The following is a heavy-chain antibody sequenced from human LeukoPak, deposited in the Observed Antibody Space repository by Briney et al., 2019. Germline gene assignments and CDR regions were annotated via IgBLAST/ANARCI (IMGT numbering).Heavy chain of an antibody. Sequence: SVKVSCKASGGTFSSYAISWVRQAPGQGLEWMGRIIPILGIANYAQKFQGRVTITADKSTSTAYMELSSLRSEDTAVYYCARYLPTPGDDFDFWGQGTMVTVSS. D-gene: IGHD1-14*01. CDR3: ARYLPTPGDDFDF. V-gene: IGHV1-69*04. CDR2: IIPILGIA. J-gene: IGHJ3*01. CDR1: GGTFSSYA.